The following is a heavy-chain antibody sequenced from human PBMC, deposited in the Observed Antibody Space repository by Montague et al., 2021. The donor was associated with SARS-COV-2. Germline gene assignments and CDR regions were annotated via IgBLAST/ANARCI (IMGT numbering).Heavy chain of an antibody. CDR1: GGSISNRNYY. CDR3: ARDTRIAMLVVVTRYGLDV. D-gene: IGHD3-22*01. J-gene: IGHJ6*02. CDR2: MDYVGNP. Sequence: SETLSLTCTVSGGSISNRNYYWGWVRQPPGKGLEWIGSMDYVGNPFYNPPLRGRVAISLDTSKNQFSLKLSSVTAADTAVYYCARDTRIAMLVVVTRYGLDVWGQGTTVTVSS. V-gene: IGHV4-39*07.